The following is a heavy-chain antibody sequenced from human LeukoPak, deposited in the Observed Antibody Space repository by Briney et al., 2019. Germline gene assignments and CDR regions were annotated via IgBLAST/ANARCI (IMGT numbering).Heavy chain of an antibody. CDR1: GYTFTTYW. V-gene: IGHV5-51*01. J-gene: IGHJ4*02. CDR3: ARQALGYCSDGTCYADY. D-gene: IGHD2-15*01. Sequence: GESLKISCKGSGYTFTTYWIGWVRQMPGKGLEWMGIIYPGDSDTRYSPSFQGQVTISADKSITTAYLQWSSLRASDTAMYYCARQALGYCSDGTCYADYWGRGTLVTVSS. CDR2: IYPGDSDT.